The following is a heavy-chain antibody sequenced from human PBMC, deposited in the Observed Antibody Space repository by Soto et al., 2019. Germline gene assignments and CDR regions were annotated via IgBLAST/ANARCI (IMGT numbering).Heavy chain of an antibody. CDR3: ARRKYSGTFWSLDY. Sequence: SETLSLTCTVSGDSISSSTYCWTWIRQPPGKGLEWIGNIFYSGITHYNPSLRSRFILSVDTSKNQFSLNLSSVTAADTAVYYCARRKYSGTFWSLDYWGQGIMVTVSS. J-gene: IGHJ4*02. V-gene: IGHV4-39*01. CDR1: GDSISSSTYC. D-gene: IGHD1-26*01. CDR2: IFYSGIT.